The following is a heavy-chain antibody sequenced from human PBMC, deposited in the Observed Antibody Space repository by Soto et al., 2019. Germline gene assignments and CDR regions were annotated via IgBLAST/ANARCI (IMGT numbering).Heavy chain of an antibody. CDR1: GFTFTSYS. D-gene: IGHD3-10*01. Sequence: GGSLRLSCAASGFTFTSYSMNWVRQAPGKGLEWVSSISSSSSYIYYADSVKGRFTISRDNAKNSLYLQMNSLRAEDTAVYYCARERLVEFLWFGDVDYWGQGTLVTVSS. V-gene: IGHV3-21*01. CDR3: ARERLVEFLWFGDVDY. J-gene: IGHJ4*02. CDR2: ISSSSSYI.